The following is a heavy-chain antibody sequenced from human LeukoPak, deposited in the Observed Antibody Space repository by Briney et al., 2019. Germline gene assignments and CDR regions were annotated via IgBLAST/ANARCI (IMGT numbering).Heavy chain of an antibody. CDR3: ARGDGSYSY. V-gene: IGHV3-30*03. CDR2: ISYDGSNK. J-gene: IGHJ4*02. D-gene: IGHD1-26*01. Sequence: PGGSLRLSCAASGFTFSSYSMNWVRQAPGKGLEWVAVISYDGSNKYYADSVKGRFTISRDNSKNTLYLQMNSLRAEDTAVYYCARGDGSYSYWGQRTLVTVSS. CDR1: GFTFSSYS.